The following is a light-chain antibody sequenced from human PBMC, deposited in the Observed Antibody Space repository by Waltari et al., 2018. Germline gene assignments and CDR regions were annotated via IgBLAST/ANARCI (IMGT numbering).Light chain of an antibody. J-gene: IGLJ3*02. V-gene: IGLV2-14*01. CDR1: SSDVGGYNY. CDR3: SSYTISSTWV. CDR2: DVS. Sequence: QSALTQPASVSGSPGQSITISCTGTSSDVGGYNYVSWYQQHPGKAPKLMLYDVSKRPSGVPTRFSGSMSGNTASLTISGLQAEDEADYYCSSYTISSTWVFGGGTKLTVL.